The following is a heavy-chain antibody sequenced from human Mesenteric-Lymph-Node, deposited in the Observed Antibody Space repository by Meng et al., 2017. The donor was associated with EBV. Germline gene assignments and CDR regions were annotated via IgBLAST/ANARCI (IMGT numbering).Heavy chain of an antibody. D-gene: IGHD4-11*01. J-gene: IGHJ5*02. V-gene: IGHV4-61*01. CDR3: AREGTTVTRWFDP. Sequence: ALAPGRWNPSVTLSLTCNVYGDSVSSGNNFLSVFRQSPGRGLEWIGNIYFTGSTFYNPALKSRVTISGDTSKNQFSLKLTSVTAADTAVYYCAREGTTVTRWFDPWGPGTLVTVSS. CDR2: IYFTGST. CDR1: GDSVSSGNNF.